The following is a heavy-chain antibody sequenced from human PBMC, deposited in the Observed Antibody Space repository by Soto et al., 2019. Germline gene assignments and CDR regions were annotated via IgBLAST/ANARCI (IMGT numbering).Heavy chain of an antibody. CDR2: IYYTGST. CDR3: ARDDGYYRLDDY. D-gene: IGHD3-3*01. J-gene: IGHJ4*02. Sequence: QVRLQESGPGLVKPSQTLSLTCTVSGGSISSGDYFWSWVRQPPGKGLEWIGYIYYTGSTSYNPSLKSRITMSVDTSKNQFSLQVSSVTAADTAVYFCARDDGYYRLDDYWGQGTLVTVSS. V-gene: IGHV4-30-4*01. CDR1: GGSISSGDYF.